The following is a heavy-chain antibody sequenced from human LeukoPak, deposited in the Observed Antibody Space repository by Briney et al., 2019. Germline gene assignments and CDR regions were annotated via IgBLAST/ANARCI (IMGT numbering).Heavy chain of an antibody. D-gene: IGHD6-13*01. J-gene: IGHJ6*02. CDR1: GYSXTSYW. CDR3: ARREGSSSDYYYYGMDV. Sequence: GYSXTSYWXGWGRRMPGXGVXGRGIIYPGDSDTRYSPSFQGQVTISPDNSISTAYLQWSSLKASDTAMYYCARREGSSSDYYYYGMDVWGQGTTVTVSS. V-gene: IGHV5-51*01. CDR2: IYPGDSDT.